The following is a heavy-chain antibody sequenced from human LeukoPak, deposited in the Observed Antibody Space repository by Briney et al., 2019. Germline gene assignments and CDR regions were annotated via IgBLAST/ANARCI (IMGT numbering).Heavy chain of an antibody. CDR2: INHSGST. V-gene: IGHV4-34*01. J-gene: IGHJ4*02. CDR3: ATQPIPLYGETYMPRVFDY. Sequence: PSETLSLTCAVYGGSFSGYYWSWIRQPPGKGLEWIGEINHSGSTNYNPSLKSRVTISVDTSKNQFSLKLSSVTAADTAVYYCATQPIPLYGETYMPRVFDYWGQRTLVTVSS. CDR1: GGSFSGYY. D-gene: IGHD2-21*01.